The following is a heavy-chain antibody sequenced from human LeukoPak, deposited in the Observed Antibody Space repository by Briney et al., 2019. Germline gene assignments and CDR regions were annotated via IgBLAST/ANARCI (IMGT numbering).Heavy chain of an antibody. Sequence: GGSLRLSCAASGFTFSSYGMHWVRQAPGKGLEWVAVISYDGSNKYYADSVKGRLTISRDNSKNTLYLQMNSLRAEDTAVYYCAKVGGYYYYYGMDVWGQGTTVTVSS. D-gene: IGHD3-3*01. J-gene: IGHJ6*02. CDR1: GFTFSSYG. CDR3: AKVGGYYYYYGMDV. V-gene: IGHV3-30*18. CDR2: ISYDGSNK.